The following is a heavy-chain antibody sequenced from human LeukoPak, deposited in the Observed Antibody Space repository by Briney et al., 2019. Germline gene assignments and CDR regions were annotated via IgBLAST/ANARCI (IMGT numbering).Heavy chain of an antibody. CDR3: TRQLGYCSAGTCYFDS. CDR2: FATGRSP. J-gene: IGHJ4*02. Sequence: GGSLRLSCAASGFTFDSYALAWVRQAPGKGLEWVSSFATGRSPSYADSVKGRLTMSRDNAKSTVYLQMGNLRAEDTAIYYCTRQLGYCSAGTCYFDSWGQGTLVAVSS. CDR1: GFTFDSYA. D-gene: IGHD2-15*01. V-gene: IGHV3-23*05.